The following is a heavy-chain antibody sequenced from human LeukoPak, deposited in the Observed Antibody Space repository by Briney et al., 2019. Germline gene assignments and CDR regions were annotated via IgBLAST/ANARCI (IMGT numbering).Heavy chain of an antibody. D-gene: IGHD2-15*01. V-gene: IGHV1-18*01. J-gene: IGHJ6*03. CDR2: ISVYNDNT. CDR3: ARGQKMVTASRPLYYIDV. Sequence: ASVKVSCKPSVYTFTNYAFNCVRQAPGQGLEWMGWISVYNDNTKSAQKIQDRVTMTTDTSTNTAYMELRSLRSDDTAMYYCARGQKMVTASRPLYYIDVWGKGTTVTVSS. CDR1: VYTFTNYA.